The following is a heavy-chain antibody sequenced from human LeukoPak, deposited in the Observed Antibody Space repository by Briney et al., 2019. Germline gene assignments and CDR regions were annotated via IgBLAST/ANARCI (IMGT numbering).Heavy chain of an antibody. CDR1: GGTFSSYA. CDR2: IIPIFGTA. D-gene: IGHD3-10*01. CDR3: ARDPHGSAMVRGVIIPYFDY. Sequence: SVKVSCKASGGTFSSYAISWVRQAPGQGLEWMGGIIPIFGTANYAQKFQGRVTITTDESTSTAYMELSSLRSEDTAVYYCARDPHGSAMVRGVIIPYFDYWGQGTLVTVSS. J-gene: IGHJ4*02. V-gene: IGHV1-69*05.